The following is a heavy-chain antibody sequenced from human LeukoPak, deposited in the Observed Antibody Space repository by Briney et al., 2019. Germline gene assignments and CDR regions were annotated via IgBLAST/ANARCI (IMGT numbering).Heavy chain of an antibody. D-gene: IGHD4-17*01. CDR2: ILYDGSNK. CDR1: GFTFSSSA. J-gene: IGHJ4*02. CDR3: ARGYGHYFDY. Sequence: GGSLRLSCAAFGFTFSSSAMHWVRQAPGKGLEWVSIILYDGSNKYYADSVKGRFTISRDNSKNTLYLQMNSLRAEDTAVYYCARGYGHYFDYWGQGTLVTVSS. V-gene: IGHV3-30*04.